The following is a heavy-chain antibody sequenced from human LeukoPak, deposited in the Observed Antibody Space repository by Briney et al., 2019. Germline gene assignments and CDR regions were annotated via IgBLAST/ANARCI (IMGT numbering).Heavy chain of an antibody. J-gene: IGHJ1*01. CDR3: ARGPWVDYYGSGSYYPEYFQH. CDR1: GGSISSGSYY. D-gene: IGHD3-10*01. V-gene: IGHV4-61*02. CDR2: IYTSGST. Sequence: KASQTLSLTCTVSGGSISSGSYYWSWIRQPAGKGLEWIGRIYTSGSTNYNPSLKSRVTISVDTSKNQFSLKLSSVTAADTAVYYCARGPWVDYYGSGSYYPEYFQHWGQGTLVTVSS.